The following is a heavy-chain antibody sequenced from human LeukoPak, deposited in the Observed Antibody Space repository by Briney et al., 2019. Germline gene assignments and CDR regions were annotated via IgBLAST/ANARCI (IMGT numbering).Heavy chain of an antibody. CDR3: ARDLGQQLGYYYYYYMDV. J-gene: IGHJ6*03. D-gene: IGHD6-13*01. CDR2: INPNSGGT. V-gene: IGHV1-2*02. Sequence: ASVKVSCKASGYTFTDYYMHWVRQAPGQGLEWMGWINPNSGGTNYAQKFQGRVTMTRDTSISTAYMELSRLRSDDTAVYYCARDLGQQLGYYYYYYMDVWGKGTTVTVSS. CDR1: GYTFTDYY.